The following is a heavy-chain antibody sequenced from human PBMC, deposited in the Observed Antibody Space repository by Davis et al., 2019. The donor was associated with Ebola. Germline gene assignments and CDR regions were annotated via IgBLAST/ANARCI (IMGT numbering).Heavy chain of an antibody. Sequence: GESLKIPCSVSGFMFSSYTMHCFRQAPGKGLQYVSGITNTGRSTYYADSVKGRFISSRDNSKNTLYLQMNSLRAEDTAVYYCARGGIQLWFYYYYGMDVWGQGTTVTVSS. CDR2: ITNTGRST. V-gene: IGHV3-64*04. CDR3: ARGGIQLWFYYYYGMDV. D-gene: IGHD5-18*01. CDR1: GFMFSSYT. J-gene: IGHJ6*02.